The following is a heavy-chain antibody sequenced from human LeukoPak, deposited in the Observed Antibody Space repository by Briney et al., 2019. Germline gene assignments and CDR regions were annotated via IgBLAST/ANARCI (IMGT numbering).Heavy chain of an antibody. V-gene: IGHV3-49*04. J-gene: IGHJ4*02. CDR2: IRSKAYGGAT. CDR3: TRMTTVTYYFDY. Sequence: AGGSLRLSCTASGFTFCDYAMSWVRQAPGKGREWVGFIRSKAYGGATEYAASVKGKFTISRDDSKSIAYLQMNSLKTEDTAVYYCTRMTTVTYYFDYWGQGTLVTVSS. D-gene: IGHD4-17*01. CDR1: GFTFCDYA.